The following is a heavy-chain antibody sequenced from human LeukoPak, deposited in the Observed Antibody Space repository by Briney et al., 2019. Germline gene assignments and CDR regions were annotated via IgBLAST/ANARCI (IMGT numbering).Heavy chain of an antibody. CDR3: ARGGSSGWYYYYYYYMDV. J-gene: IGHJ6*03. CDR2: IYYIGST. V-gene: IGHV4-59*01. D-gene: IGHD6-19*01. CDR1: GGSISSYY. Sequence: SETLSLTCTVSGGSISSYYWSWIRQPPGKGLEWIGYIYYIGSTNYNPSLKSRVTISVDTSKNQFSLKLSSVTAADTAVYYCARGGSSGWYYYYYYYMDVWGKGTTVTISS.